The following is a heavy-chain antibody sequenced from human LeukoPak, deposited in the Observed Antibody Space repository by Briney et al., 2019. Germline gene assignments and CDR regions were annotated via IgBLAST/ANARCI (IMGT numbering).Heavy chain of an antibody. J-gene: IGHJ6*02. CDR1: GFTFSKYA. CDR3: ARHGSSGGGSDYYYYGMDV. V-gene: IGHV3-30-3*01. D-gene: IGHD2-15*01. CDR2: ISYDGSNK. Sequence: GGSLRLSCAASGFTFSKYAMHWVRQAPGKGLEWVAFISYDGSNKYYANSVKGRFTISRDNSQNTLYLQMNSLTTKDSAVYYCARHGSSGGGSDYYYYGMDVWGQGTTVTVSS.